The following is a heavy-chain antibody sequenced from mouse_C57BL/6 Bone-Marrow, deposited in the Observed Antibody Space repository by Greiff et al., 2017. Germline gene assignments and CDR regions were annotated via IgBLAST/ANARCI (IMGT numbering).Heavy chain of an antibody. V-gene: IGHV5-9*01. CDR3: ATPHYSGSSSFDY. Sequence: DVMLVESGGGLVKPGGSLKLSCAASGFTFSSYTMSWVSQTPEKRLEWVATISGGGGNTYYTDSVKGRFTISRDKAKNTLYLQMSSLRSEDTALYYCATPHYSGSSSFDYWGQGTTLTVSS. CDR1: GFTFSSYT. J-gene: IGHJ2*01. CDR2: ISGGGGNT. D-gene: IGHD1-1*01.